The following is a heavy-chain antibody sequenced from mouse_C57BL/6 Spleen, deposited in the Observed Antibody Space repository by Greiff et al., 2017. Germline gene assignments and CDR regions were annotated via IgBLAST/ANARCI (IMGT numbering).Heavy chain of an antibody. CDR1: GFTFNTYA. CDR3: VREFDYYGSSYFDY. Sequence: EVQLVESGGGLVQPKGSLKLSCAASGFTFNTYAMHWVRQAPGKGLEWVARIRSKSSNYATYYADSVKDRFTISRDDSQSMLYLQMNNLKTEDTAMYYCVREFDYYGSSYFDYWGQGTTLTVSS. CDR2: IRSKSSNYAT. D-gene: IGHD1-1*01. V-gene: IGHV10-3*01. J-gene: IGHJ2*01.